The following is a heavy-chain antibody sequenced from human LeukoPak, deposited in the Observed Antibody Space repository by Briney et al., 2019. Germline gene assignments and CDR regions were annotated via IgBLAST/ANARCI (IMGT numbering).Heavy chain of an antibody. CDR2: IYYSGST. J-gene: IGHJ3*02. D-gene: IGHD3-10*01. V-gene: IGHV4-39*01. CDR3: ARHLGPLWFGELFPDAFDI. Sequence: SETLSLTCTVSGGSISSSSYYWGWIRQPPGKGLEWIGSIYYSGSTYYNPSLKSRVTISVDTSKNQFSLKLSSVTAADTAVYYCARHLGPLWFGELFPDAFDIWGQGTMVTVSS. CDR1: GGSISSSSYY.